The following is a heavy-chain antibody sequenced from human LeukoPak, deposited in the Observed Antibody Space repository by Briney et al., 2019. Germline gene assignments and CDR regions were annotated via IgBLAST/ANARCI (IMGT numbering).Heavy chain of an antibody. J-gene: IGHJ3*02. Sequence: ASVKVSCKASGGTFSSYAISWVRQAPGQGLEWMGRIIPIFGTANYAQKFQGRVTITTDESTSTAYMELSSLRSEDTAVYYCASSRDRSYYRAFDIWGQGTMVTVSS. CDR3: ASSRDRSYYRAFDI. V-gene: IGHV1-69*05. CDR2: IIPIFGTA. CDR1: GGTFSSYA. D-gene: IGHD1-26*01.